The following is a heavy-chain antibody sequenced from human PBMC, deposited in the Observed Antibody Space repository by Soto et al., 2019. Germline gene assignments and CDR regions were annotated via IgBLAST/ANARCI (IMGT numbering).Heavy chain of an antibody. CDR3: ARDTPHYSDSSGYYLQYFDY. J-gene: IGHJ4*02. CDR1: GFPFSSYW. Sequence: DGPLRLSCAAAGFPFSSYWMIWVRKDPGKGLEWVGNIKQDGSEKYYVDSVKGRFTISRDNAKNSLHLQMNSLRAEDTAVYYCARDTPHYSDSSGYYLQYFDYRGQRTLVTLS. D-gene: IGHD3-22*01. V-gene: IGHV3-7*01. CDR2: IKQDGSEK.